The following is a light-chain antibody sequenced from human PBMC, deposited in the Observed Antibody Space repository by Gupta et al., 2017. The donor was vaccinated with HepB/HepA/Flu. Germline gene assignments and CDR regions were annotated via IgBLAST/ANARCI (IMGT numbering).Light chain of an antibody. CDR3: QEWDSSIVI. CDR2: QDR. J-gene: IGLJ2*01. V-gene: IGLV3-1*01. CDR1: KLGDKN. Sequence: SYELTQPPSVSVSQGQTDSITCSGDKLGDKNVCWYQQKSGKSPVLVICQDRKRPSGIPDLFAGSNYGNTATLTIRGSRAMDDAYYYCQEWDSSIVIFGRGTKVTVL.